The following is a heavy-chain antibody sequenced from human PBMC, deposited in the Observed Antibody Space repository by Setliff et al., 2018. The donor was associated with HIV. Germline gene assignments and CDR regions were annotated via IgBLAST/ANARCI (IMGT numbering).Heavy chain of an antibody. D-gene: IGHD3-22*01. CDR1: GASISSRNW. CDR2: IYHSGST. V-gene: IGHV4-4*02. CDR3: ARIHDNSGYFYFDS. J-gene: IGHJ4*02. Sequence: LSLTCGVSGASISSRNWWSWVRQPPGKGLEWIGDIYHSGSTKENPSLTSRVTISVDKSKNQFSLNLKSVTVADTAVYYCARIHDNSGYFYFDSWGKGTLVTVSS.